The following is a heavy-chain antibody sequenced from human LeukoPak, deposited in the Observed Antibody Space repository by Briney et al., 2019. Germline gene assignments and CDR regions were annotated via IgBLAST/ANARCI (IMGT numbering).Heavy chain of an antibody. CDR1: GLTFSSYG. CDR2: IWYDGSNK. Sequence: GGSLRLSCAASGLTFSSYGMHWVRQAPGKGLEWVAVIWYDGSNKYYADSVKGRFTISRDNSKNTLYLQMNSLRAEDTAVYYCAAGRDGYNIPIDYWGQGTLVTVSS. V-gene: IGHV3-33*01. J-gene: IGHJ4*02. CDR3: AAGRDGYNIPIDY. D-gene: IGHD5-12*01.